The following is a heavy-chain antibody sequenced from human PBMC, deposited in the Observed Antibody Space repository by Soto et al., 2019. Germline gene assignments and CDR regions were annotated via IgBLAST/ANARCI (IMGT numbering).Heavy chain of an antibody. J-gene: IGHJ4*02. V-gene: IGHV1-3*01. Sequence: QVQLVQSGAEVKKPGASVKVSCKASGYTFTSYAIHWVRQAPGQRLEWMGWINAGNGNTKYSQKYQDRVTITRDTSASTAYMELSSLRSEDTAVYYCARDLGGGPDYWGQGTLVTVSS. CDR2: INAGNGNT. CDR3: ARDLGGGPDY. D-gene: IGHD2-15*01. CDR1: GYTFTSYA.